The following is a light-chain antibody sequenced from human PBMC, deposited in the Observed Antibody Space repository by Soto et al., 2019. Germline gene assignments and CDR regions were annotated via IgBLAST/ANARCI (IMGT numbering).Light chain of an antibody. J-gene: IGKJ1*01. CDR3: QQTYSTWT. V-gene: IGKV1-39*01. CDR1: QSITTY. CDR2: TTS. Sequence: DIQMTQSPSSLSASVGDRVTITCRASQSITTYLNWYQHKPGKAPKLLIYTTSSLQSGVPSRFSGSGSGTDFTLTISSLHPEDFATYYCQQTYSTWTLGQGTKVDIK.